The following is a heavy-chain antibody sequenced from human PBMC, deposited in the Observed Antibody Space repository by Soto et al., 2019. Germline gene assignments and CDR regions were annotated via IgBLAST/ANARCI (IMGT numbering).Heavy chain of an antibody. D-gene: IGHD3-3*01. V-gene: IGHV1-18*01. Sequence: QVQLVQSGAEVKKPGASVKVSCKASGYTFTSYGISWVRQAPGQGLEWMGWISAYNGNTNYAQKLQGRVTMTIDTSTSTAYMELRSLRSDDTAVYYCARARYDFWSGYPFYYYYGMDVWGQGTTVTVSS. CDR1: GYTFTSYG. CDR2: ISAYNGNT. J-gene: IGHJ6*02. CDR3: ARARYDFWSGYPFYYYYGMDV.